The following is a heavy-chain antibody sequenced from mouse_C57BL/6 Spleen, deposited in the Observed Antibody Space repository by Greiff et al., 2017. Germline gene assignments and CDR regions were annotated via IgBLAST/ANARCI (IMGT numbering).Heavy chain of an antibody. J-gene: IGHJ3*01. Sequence: EVMLVESGGGLVQPGGSLKLSCAASGFTFSDYGMAWVRQAPRKGPEWVAFISNLAYSIYYADTVTGRFTISRENAKNTLYLEMSSLRSEDTAMYYCARHADWDGFAYWGQGTLVTVSA. D-gene: IGHD4-1*01. V-gene: IGHV5-15*01. CDR3: ARHADWDGFAY. CDR1: GFTFSDYG. CDR2: ISNLAYSI.